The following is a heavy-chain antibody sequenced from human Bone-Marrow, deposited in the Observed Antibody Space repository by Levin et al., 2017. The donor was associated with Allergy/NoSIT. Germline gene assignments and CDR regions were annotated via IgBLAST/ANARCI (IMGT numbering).Heavy chain of an antibody. CDR2: IYPRDSEA. V-gene: IGHV5-51*01. J-gene: IGHJ4*02. CDR1: GYSFTNYW. Sequence: GESLKISCQCSGYSFTNYWIGWVRQMPGKGLEWMGIIYPRDSEARYSPSFQGQVTISADKSITTAYLQWSSLKASDTAMYYCARPFSGTYYLFDSWGQGTLVTVSS. D-gene: IGHD3-10*01. CDR3: ARPFSGTYYLFDS.